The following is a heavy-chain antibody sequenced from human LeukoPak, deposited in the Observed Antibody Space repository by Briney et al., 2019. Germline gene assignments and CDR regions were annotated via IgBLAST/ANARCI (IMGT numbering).Heavy chain of an antibody. J-gene: IGHJ1*01. CDR3: NRYCTHGSCYPPDFQH. D-gene: IGHD2-15*01. CDR2: IYCGGDT. CDR1: GFSASGHY. V-gene: IGHV3-66*01. Sequence: PGGSLRLSCVASGFSASGHYMSWVLQQPGKELEGWSVIYCGGDTHYADSVKARFTISRDNSKNTLYLQMNSLRVEDTAVYYCNRYCTHGSCYPPDFQHWGQGTLVTVSS.